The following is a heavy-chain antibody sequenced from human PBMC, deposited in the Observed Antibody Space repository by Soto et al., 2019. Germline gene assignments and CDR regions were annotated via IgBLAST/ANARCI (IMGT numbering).Heavy chain of an antibody. V-gene: IGHV3-23*01. D-gene: IGHD5-12*01. CDR1: GFIFNNYA. CDR3: ARDWTGYTCPCLDV. J-gene: IGHJ6*02. Sequence: EVQLWESGGGLVQPGGSLRLSCAASGFIFNNYALTWVRQSPGKGLEWVSTSGGSGGTTYYADSVKGRFTISRDSSKNTLSLQMNSLRVEDTATYYCARDWTGYTCPCLDVWGQGTTVSVSS. CDR2: SGGSGGTT.